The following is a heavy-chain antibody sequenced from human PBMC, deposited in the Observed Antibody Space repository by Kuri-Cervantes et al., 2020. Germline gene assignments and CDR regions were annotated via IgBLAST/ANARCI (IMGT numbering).Heavy chain of an antibody. Sequence: GESLKISCAASGFTVSSNYMGWVRQAPGKGLDWVSVIYSGGSTYYADSVKGRFTISRDNYKNTLYLQMNSLRVEDTAVYYCARDLGQLWVSWGQGTLVTVSS. D-gene: IGHD5-18*01. CDR1: GFTVSSNY. J-gene: IGHJ4*02. V-gene: IGHV3-53*01. CDR2: IYSGGST. CDR3: ARDLGQLWVS.